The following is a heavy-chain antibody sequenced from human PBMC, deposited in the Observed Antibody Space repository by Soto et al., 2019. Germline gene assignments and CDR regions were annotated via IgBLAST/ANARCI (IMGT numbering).Heavy chain of an antibody. CDR2: ITGSGGTT. J-gene: IGHJ4*02. CDR1: GFTFSSYA. Sequence: EVQLLESGGGLVQPGGSLRLSCAASGFTFSSYAMSWVRQAPGKGLEWVSAITGSGGTTYYADSVKGRFTISRDNSKNTLYLQMTSLRAEDTAVYYCAKPYYYDSSGKGYFDCWGQGTLVTVSS. CDR3: AKPYYYDSSGKGYFDC. V-gene: IGHV3-23*01. D-gene: IGHD3-22*01.